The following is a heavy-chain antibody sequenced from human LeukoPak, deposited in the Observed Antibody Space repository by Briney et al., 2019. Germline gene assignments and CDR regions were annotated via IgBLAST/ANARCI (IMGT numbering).Heavy chain of an antibody. D-gene: IGHD3-9*01. Sequence: ASVKVSCKASGYTFTSYDINWVRQATGQGLDWMGWMNPNSGNTGYAQKFQGRVTMTRNTSISTAYMELSSLRSEDTGVYYCARGPGVRYFDWLLLGENWFDPWGQGTLVTVSS. CDR1: GYTFTSYD. CDR3: ARGPGVRYFDWLLLGENWFDP. J-gene: IGHJ5*02. V-gene: IGHV1-8*01. CDR2: MNPNSGNT.